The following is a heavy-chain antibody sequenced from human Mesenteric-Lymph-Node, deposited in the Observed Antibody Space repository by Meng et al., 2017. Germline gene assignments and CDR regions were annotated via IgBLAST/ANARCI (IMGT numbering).Heavy chain of an antibody. CDR3: ARERSSGYSKYYYYGMDV. D-gene: IGHD3-22*01. CDR1: GFTFSSYG. CDR2: IWYDGSNK. V-gene: IGHV3-33*01. Sequence: GGSLRLSCAASGFTFSSYGMHWVRQAPGKGLEWVAVIWYDGSNKYYADSVKGRFTISRDNSKNTLYLQMNSLRAEDTAVYYCARERSSGYSKYYYYGMDVWGQGTTVTVSS. J-gene: IGHJ6*02.